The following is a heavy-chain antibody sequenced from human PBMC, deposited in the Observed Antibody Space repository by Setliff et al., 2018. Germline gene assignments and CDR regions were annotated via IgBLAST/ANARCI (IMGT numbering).Heavy chain of an antibody. V-gene: IGHV4-39*01. CDR2: INYSGST. CDR3: AKVDIDYIMTRDNTWQYFFYMDV. CDR1: GGSLTSGTQY. J-gene: IGHJ6*03. D-gene: IGHD5-12*01. Sequence: LSLTCSVLGGSLTSGTQYWAWIRQPPGKGLEWIGNINYSGSTYYNPSLKSRVTMSVDASKNQVSLKVTSVTAEDTAVYYCAKVDIDYIMTRDNTWQYFFYMDVWGRGTTVTVS.